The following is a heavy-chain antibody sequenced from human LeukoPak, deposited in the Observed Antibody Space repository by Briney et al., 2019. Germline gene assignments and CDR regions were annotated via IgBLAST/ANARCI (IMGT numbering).Heavy chain of an antibody. CDR3: ASEDNTGSSAY. CDR2: IKQDGSEK. CDR1: GFTFSNFW. V-gene: IGHV3-7*01. J-gene: IGHJ4*02. D-gene: IGHD3-22*01. Sequence: GGSLRLSCAASGFTFSNFWMSWVRQAPGKGLEWVANIKQDGSEKYYVDSVKGRFTISRDNAKNSLYLQMSSLRGDDTALYYCASEDNTGSSAYRGQGTLVTVSS.